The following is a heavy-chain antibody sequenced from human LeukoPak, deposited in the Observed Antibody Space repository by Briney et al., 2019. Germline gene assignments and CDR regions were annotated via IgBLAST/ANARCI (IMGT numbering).Heavy chain of an antibody. CDR3: ARGRGIVVVPAALNYYYYTDV. D-gene: IGHD2-2*01. V-gene: IGHV1-69*05. CDR2: IIPIFGTA. CDR1: GGTFSSYA. J-gene: IGHJ6*03. Sequence: SVKVSCKASGGTFSSYAISWVRQAPGQGLEWMGGIIPIFGTANYAQKFQGRVTITTDESTSTAYMELSSLRSEDTAVYYCARGRGIVVVPAALNYYYYTDVWGKGTTVTVSS.